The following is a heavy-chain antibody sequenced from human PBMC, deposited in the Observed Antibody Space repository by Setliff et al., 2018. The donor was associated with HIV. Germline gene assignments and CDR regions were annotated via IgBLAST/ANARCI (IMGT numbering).Heavy chain of an antibody. J-gene: IGHJ6*03. D-gene: IGHD3-10*01. V-gene: IGHV3-23*01. Sequence: GGSLRLSCAASGFTFSSYAMSWVRQAPGKGLEWVSAISGSGGSTYYADSVKGRFTISRDNSKNTLYLQMNSVRAEDTGVYYCAKNGQLLWFGELSYGYYYYMDVWGKGTLVTVSS. CDR3: AKNGQLLWFGELSYGYYYYMDV. CDR1: GFTFSSYA. CDR2: ISGSGGST.